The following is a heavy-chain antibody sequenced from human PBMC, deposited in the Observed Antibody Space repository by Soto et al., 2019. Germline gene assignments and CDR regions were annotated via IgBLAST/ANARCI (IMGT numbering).Heavy chain of an antibody. V-gene: IGHV3-30*18. J-gene: IGHJ5*02. CDR2: ISYDGSNK. CDR3: ANDQAPQRQWLVGGWFDP. CDR1: GFTFSSSG. Sequence: QVQLVESGGGVVQPGRSLRLSCAASGFTFSSSGMHWVRQAPGKGLEWVAVISYDGSNKYYADSVKGRFTISRDNSKNTLYLQMNSLRAEDTAVYYCANDQAPQRQWLVGGWFDPWGQGTLVTVSS. D-gene: IGHD6-19*01.